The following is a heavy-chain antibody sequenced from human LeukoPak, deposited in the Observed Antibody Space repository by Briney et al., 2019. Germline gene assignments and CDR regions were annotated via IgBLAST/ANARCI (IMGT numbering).Heavy chain of an antibody. D-gene: IGHD2-15*01. J-gene: IGHJ6*03. CDR3: ARVNIVVVVAAPQYYYYYYMDV. Sequence: PRGSLRLSCAASGFTFSSYSMNWVRQAPGKGLEWVSYISSSSSTIYYADSVKGRFTISRDNSKNTLYLQMNSLRAEDTAVYYCARVNIVVVVAAPQYYYYYYMDVWGKGTTVTISS. CDR2: ISSSSSTI. V-gene: IGHV3-48*01. CDR1: GFTFSSYS.